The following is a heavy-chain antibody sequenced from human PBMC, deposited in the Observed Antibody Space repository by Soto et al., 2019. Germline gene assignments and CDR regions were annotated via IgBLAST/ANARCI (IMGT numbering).Heavy chain of an antibody. CDR2: ISYSGST. D-gene: IGHD2-15*01. CDR1: GGSISSGGYY. CDR3: ARDGYCSGGSCSNYYYYYGMDV. Sequence: QVQLQESGPGLVKPSQTLSLTCTVSGGSISSGGYYWSWIRQHPGKGLEWIGYISYSGSTYYNPSLKSRVTISVDTSKNQFSLKLSSVTAADTAVYYCARDGYCSGGSCSNYYYYYGMDVWGQGTTVTVSS. V-gene: IGHV4-31*03. J-gene: IGHJ6*02.